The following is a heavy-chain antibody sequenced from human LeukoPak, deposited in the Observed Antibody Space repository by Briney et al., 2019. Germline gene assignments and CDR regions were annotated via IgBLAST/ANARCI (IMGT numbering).Heavy chain of an antibody. CDR2: ISSSSSTI. J-gene: IGHJ4*02. CDR3: AGLRLGELSLYGAFDY. D-gene: IGHD3-16*02. V-gene: IGHV3-48*01. CDR1: GFTFSSYS. Sequence: PGGSLRLSCAASGFTFSSYSMNWVRQAPGKGLEWVSYISSSSSTIYYADSVKGRFTISRDNAKNSLYLQMNSLRAEDTAVYYCAGLRLGELSLYGAFDYWGQGTLATVSS.